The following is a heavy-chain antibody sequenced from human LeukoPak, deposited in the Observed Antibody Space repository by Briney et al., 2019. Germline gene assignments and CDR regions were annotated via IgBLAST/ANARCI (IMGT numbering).Heavy chain of an antibody. CDR2: ISSSSSYI. CDR1: GFTFSSYS. Sequence: GGSLRLSCAASGFTFSSYSMNWVRQAPGKGLEWVSSISSSSSYIYYADSVKGRFTISRDNAKNSLYLQMNSLRAEDTAVYYCARAGYYYDSSRYSTFDYWGQGTLVTVSS. CDR3: ARAGYYYDSSRYSTFDY. J-gene: IGHJ4*02. D-gene: IGHD3-22*01. V-gene: IGHV3-21*01.